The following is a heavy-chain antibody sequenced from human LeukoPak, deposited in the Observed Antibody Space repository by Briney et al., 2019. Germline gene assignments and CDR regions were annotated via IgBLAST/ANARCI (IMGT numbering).Heavy chain of an antibody. Sequence: ASVKVSRKASGYTFTGYYMHWVRQAPGQGLEWMGRINPNSGGTNYAQKFQGRVTMTRDTSISTAYMELSRLRSDDTAVYYCARESGYSGYDGWFDPWGQGTLVTVSS. V-gene: IGHV1-2*06. J-gene: IGHJ5*02. CDR3: ARESGYSGYDGWFDP. CDR1: GYTFTGYY. D-gene: IGHD5-12*01. CDR2: INPNSGGT.